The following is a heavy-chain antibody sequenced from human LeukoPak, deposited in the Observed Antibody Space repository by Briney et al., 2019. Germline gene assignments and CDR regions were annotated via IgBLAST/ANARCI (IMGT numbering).Heavy chain of an antibody. J-gene: IGHJ4*02. V-gene: IGHV3-48*03. CDR2: ISSSGSTI. CDR1: GFTFSSYE. CDR3: ARDWGPQDFDY. Sequence: GGSLRLSCAASGFTFSSYEMNWVRQAPGKGLEWVSYISSSGSTIYYADSVKGRFTISRDNAKNSLYLQMNSLRAEDTAAYYCARDWGPQDFDYWGQGTLVTVSS. D-gene: IGHD3-16*01.